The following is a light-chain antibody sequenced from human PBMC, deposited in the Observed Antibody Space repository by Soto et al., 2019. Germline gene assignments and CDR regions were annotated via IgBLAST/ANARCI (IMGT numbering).Light chain of an antibody. CDR3: QQYNNWPGT. J-gene: IGKJ1*01. Sequence: EIVMTQSPATLSVSPGERATLSCRASQSVSSNLAWYQQKPGQAPRXLIYGASTRATGIPARFSGSGSGTELTITISSLQSEDFEVYYCQQYNNWPGTFGQGTKVDIK. V-gene: IGKV3-15*01. CDR2: GAS. CDR1: QSVSSN.